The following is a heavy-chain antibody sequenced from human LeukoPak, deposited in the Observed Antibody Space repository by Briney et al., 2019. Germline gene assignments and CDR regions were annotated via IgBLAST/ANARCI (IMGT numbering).Heavy chain of an antibody. D-gene: IGHD2-21*01. CDR3: TTDQYFSAYCGGDCYFDI. Sequence: PGGSLRLSCAASGFTFSNAWMSWVRQAPGKGLEWVGRIKSKTDGGTTDYAAPVKGRFTISRDDSKNTLYLQMNSLKTEDTAVYYCTTDQYFSAYCGGDCYFDIWGQGTMVTVSS. J-gene: IGHJ3*02. CDR2: IKSKTDGGTT. CDR1: GFTFSNAW. V-gene: IGHV3-15*01.